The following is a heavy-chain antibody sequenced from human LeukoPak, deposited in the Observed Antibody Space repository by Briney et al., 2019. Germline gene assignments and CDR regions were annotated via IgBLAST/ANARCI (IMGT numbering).Heavy chain of an antibody. D-gene: IGHD4-17*01. J-gene: IGHJ3*02. V-gene: IGHV1-24*01. CDR1: GYTLTELS. CDR3: ARVWDYGDFHAFDI. Sequence: ASVKVSCKVSGYTLTELSMHWVRQAPGKGLEWMGGFDPEDGETIYAQKFQGRVTMTEDTSTDTAYMELSSLRSEDAAVYYCARVWDYGDFHAFDIWGQGTMVTVSS. CDR2: FDPEDGET.